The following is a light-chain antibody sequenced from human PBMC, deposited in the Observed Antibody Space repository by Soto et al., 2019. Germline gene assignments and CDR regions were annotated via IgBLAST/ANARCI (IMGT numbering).Light chain of an antibody. Sequence: QSALTQPASVSGSPGQSITISCTGTSSDVGGYNYVSWYQQHPGKAPKLMIYEVRNRPSGVSNRFSGSKSANTASLTISGIQAEDEADYYCSSYTSSSTRVFGTGTKVNVL. CDR3: SSYTSSSTRV. V-gene: IGLV2-14*01. CDR1: SSDVGGYNY. J-gene: IGLJ1*01. CDR2: EVR.